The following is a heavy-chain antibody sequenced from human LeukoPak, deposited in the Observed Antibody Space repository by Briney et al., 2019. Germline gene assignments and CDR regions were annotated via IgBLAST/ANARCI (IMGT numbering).Heavy chain of an antibody. V-gene: IGHV4-59*01. CDR1: GGSITNYY. D-gene: IGHD6-19*01. CDR3: ARSAGSGWYGTDS. J-gene: IGHJ4*02. Sequence: SETLSLTCTVSGGSITNYYWSWIRQPPGKGLEWIGYVYYTGNTNYNPSLKSRVTISLDTSKNQFSLKLTSVTAADTAMYYCARSAGSGWYGTDSWGQGTLVTVSS. CDR2: VYYTGNT.